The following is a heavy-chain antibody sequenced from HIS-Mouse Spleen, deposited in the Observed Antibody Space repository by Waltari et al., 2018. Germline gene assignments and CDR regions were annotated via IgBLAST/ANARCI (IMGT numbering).Heavy chain of an antibody. J-gene: IGHJ2*01. D-gene: IGHD6-13*01. CDR2: IHYSGST. V-gene: IGHV4-39*07. CDR1: GGSISSSSYY. CDR3: AREIPYSSSWYDWYFDL. Sequence: QLQLQESGPGLVTPSETLSLTCTCSGGSISSSSYYWGWIRQPPGTGLAWIGSIHYSGSTYYNPSLKSRVTISVDTSKNQFSLKLSSVTAADTAVYYCAREIPYSSSWYDWYFDLWGRGTLVTVSS.